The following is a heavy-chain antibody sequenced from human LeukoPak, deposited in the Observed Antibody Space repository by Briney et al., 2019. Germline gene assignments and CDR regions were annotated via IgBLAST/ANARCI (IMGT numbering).Heavy chain of an antibody. CDR3: AKDGVYCSGGNCYSNV. CDR1: GFTVSSDY. D-gene: IGHD2-15*01. J-gene: IGHJ4*02. V-gene: IGHV3-66*01. CDR2: VYSGGNT. Sequence: GGSLRLSCTASGFTVSSDYMSWVRQAPGKGLEWVSVVYSGGNTYYADSVKGRFTISRDNSKNTLYLQMKSLRAEDTAVYYCAKDGVYCSGGNCYSNVWGQGTLVTVSA.